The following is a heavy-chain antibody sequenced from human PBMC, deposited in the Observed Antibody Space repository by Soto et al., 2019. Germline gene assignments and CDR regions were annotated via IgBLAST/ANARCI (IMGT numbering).Heavy chain of an antibody. CDR2: ISHTGDST. CDR1: GFTFSIYA. CDR3: AKTVFTGYHYFQW. J-gene: IGHJ4*02. Sequence: EVQLLESGGGLVHPGGSLRLSCAASGFTFSIYAMSWARQAPGKGLEWISTISHTGDSTYYADSVKGRFTVSRDNSKNTLYLQMNSLRAEDTAVYYCAKTVFTGYHYFQWWGQGNLVTVSS. D-gene: IGHD3-9*01. V-gene: IGHV3-23*01.